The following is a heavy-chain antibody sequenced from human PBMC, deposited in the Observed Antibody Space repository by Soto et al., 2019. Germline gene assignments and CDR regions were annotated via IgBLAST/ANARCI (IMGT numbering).Heavy chain of an antibody. J-gene: IGHJ5*02. CDR1: GGSIRSSSYY. V-gene: IGHV4-39*01. CDR3: ARRGRGGANWFDP. CDR2: IYYSGST. D-gene: IGHD3-16*01. Sequence: QLQLQESGPGLVKPSETLSLTCTVSGGSIRSSSYYWGWIRQPPGKGLEWIGSIYYSGSTYYNPSLKSRVTISVDTSKNQFSLKLSSVTAADTAVYYFARRGRGGANWFDPWGQGTLVTVSS.